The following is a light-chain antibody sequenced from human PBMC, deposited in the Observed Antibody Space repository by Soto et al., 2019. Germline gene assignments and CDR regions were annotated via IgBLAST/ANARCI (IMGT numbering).Light chain of an antibody. CDR2: EVG. J-gene: IGLJ1*01. Sequence: QSVLTQPASVSGSPGQSITISCTGTSSDVGGYNYVSWYQQHPGKAPKLLIYEVGHRPSGVSNRFSGSNSGNTASLTISGLQAEDEADYYCTSYTSSDTLLYVFGTGTKGTVL. CDR3: TSYTSSDTLLYV. CDR1: SSDVGGYNY. V-gene: IGLV2-14*01.